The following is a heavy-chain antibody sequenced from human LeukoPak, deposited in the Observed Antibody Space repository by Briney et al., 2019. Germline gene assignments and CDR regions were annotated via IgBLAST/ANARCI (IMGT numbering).Heavy chain of an antibody. D-gene: IGHD3-22*01. J-gene: IGHJ3*02. CDR3: AWGHDSSGCRAAFDI. Sequence: GGSLRLSCAASGFTVSSNYMSWVRQAPGKGLEWVSVIYSGGSTYYADSVKGRFTISRDNSKNTLYLQMNSLRAEDTAVYYCAWGHDSSGCRAAFDIWGQGTMVTVSS. V-gene: IGHV3-53*01. CDR2: IYSGGST. CDR1: GFTVSSNY.